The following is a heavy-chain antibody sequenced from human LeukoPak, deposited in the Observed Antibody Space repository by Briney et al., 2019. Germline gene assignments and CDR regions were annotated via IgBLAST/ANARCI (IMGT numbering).Heavy chain of an antibody. V-gene: IGHV6-1*01. J-gene: IGHJ5*02. Sequence: SQTLSLTCAIFGDSVSSNSWNWIRQSPSRGLEWLGRTYYRSKWYIDYAVSVKSRITINPDTSKNQFSLQLDSVTPEDTAVYYCTEGGLVRGVTHWFAPWSQGTLVTVSS. D-gene: IGHD3-10*01. CDR2: TYYRSKWYI. CDR1: GDSVSSNS. CDR3: TEGGLVRGVTHWFAP.